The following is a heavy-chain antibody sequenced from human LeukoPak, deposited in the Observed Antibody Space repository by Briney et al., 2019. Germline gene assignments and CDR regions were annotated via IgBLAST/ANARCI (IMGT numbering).Heavy chain of an antibody. D-gene: IGHD6-6*01. Sequence: PSATLSLTCTFSGGSISSSSYYWGWIRQPPGKGLEWIGSIYYSGSSYYNPSLKCRVTISVDTSKNQFSLKLSSVTAADTAVYYCARGSSSNDYYYYMDVWGKGTTVTVSS. CDR2: IYYSGSS. CDR3: ARGSSSNDYYYYMDV. V-gene: IGHV4-39*01. J-gene: IGHJ6*03. CDR1: GGSISSSSYY.